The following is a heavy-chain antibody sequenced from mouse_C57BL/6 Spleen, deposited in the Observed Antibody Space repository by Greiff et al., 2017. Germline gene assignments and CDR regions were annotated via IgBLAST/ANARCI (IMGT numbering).Heavy chain of an antibody. Sequence: VQLQQPGAELVRPGSSVKLSCKASGYTFTSYWMDWVKQRPGQGLEWIGNIYPSDSETHYNQKFKDKATLTVDKSSSTAYMQLSSLTSEDSAVYDCARADGYYVGAMDYWGQGTSVTVSS. D-gene: IGHD2-3*01. CDR2: IYPSDSET. V-gene: IGHV1-61*01. CDR1: GYTFTSYW. J-gene: IGHJ4*01. CDR3: ARADGYYVGAMDY.